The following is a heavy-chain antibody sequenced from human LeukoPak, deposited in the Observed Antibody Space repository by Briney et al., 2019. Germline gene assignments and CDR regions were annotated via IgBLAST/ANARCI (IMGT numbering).Heavy chain of an antibody. CDR2: MNPNSGNT. CDR1: GYTFTSYD. V-gene: IGHV1-8*01. J-gene: IGHJ6*02. Sequence: GASVNVSCKASGYTFTSYDINWVRQATGQGLEWMGWMNPNSGNTGYAQKFQGRVTMTRNTSISTAYMELSSLRSEDTAVYYCARAYCSGGSCYEVLYYYYGMDVWGQGTTVTVSS. D-gene: IGHD2-15*01. CDR3: ARAYCSGGSCYEVLYYYYGMDV.